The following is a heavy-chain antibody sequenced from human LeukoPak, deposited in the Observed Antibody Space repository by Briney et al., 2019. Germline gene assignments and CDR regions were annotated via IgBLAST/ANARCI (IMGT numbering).Heavy chain of an antibody. CDR2: ISGSGGST. CDR1: GFTFSSYA. CDR3: AKDLPNPGTSRHFQY. D-gene: IGHD2-8*01. V-gene: IGHV3-23*01. Sequence: PGGSLRLSCAASGFTFSSYAMSWVRQAPGTGLEWASSISGSGGSTYYADSVKGRFTISRDNSKNTLYPQMNSLRAEDTAVYYCAKDLPNPGTSRHFQYWGQGTLVTVSS. J-gene: IGHJ1*01.